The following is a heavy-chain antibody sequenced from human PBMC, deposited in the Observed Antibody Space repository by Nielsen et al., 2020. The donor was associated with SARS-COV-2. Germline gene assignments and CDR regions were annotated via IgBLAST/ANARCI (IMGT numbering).Heavy chain of an antibody. CDR1: GFTFSSYA. V-gene: IGHV3-23*01. D-gene: IGHD3-3*01. Sequence: GGSLRLSCAASGFTFSSYAMSWVHQAPGKGLEWVSAISGSGGSTYYADSVKGRFTISRDNSKNTLYLQMNSLRAEDTAVYYCAKDKVYYDFWSGYYDYWGQGTLVTVSS. CDR3: AKDKVYYDFWSGYYDY. CDR2: ISGSGGST. J-gene: IGHJ4*02.